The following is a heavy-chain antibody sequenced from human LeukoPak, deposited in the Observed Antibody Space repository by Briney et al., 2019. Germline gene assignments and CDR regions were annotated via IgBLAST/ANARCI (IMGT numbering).Heavy chain of an antibody. CDR1: GFTVSSSY. CDR2: ISGSGVST. D-gene: IGHD1-20*01. Sequence: GGSLRLSCAASGFTVSSSYMSWVRQAPGKGLEWVSAISGSGVSTYSADSVKGRFTISRDNSRNTLYLQMNSLRAEDTAVYYCAKGGSSAANWTFDYWGQGTLVTVSS. V-gene: IGHV3-23*01. CDR3: AKGGSSAANWTFDY. J-gene: IGHJ4*02.